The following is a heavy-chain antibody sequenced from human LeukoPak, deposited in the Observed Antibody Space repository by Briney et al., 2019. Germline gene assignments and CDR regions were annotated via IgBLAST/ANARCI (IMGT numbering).Heavy chain of an antibody. V-gene: IGHV4-34*01. CDR2: VNHSGST. CDR1: GGSFSGYY. Sequence: SETLSLTCAVYGGSFSGYYWSWIRQPPGKGLEWIGEVNHSGSTNYNPSLKSRVTISVDTSKNPFSLKLSSVPAADTAVYYCASATWNNDYCLDYSGQGTLVTVSS. J-gene: IGHJ4*02. D-gene: IGHD1/OR15-1a*01. CDR3: ASATWNNDYCLDY.